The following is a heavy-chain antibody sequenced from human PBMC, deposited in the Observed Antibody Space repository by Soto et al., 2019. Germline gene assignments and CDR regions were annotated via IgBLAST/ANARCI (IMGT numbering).Heavy chain of an antibody. D-gene: IGHD3-10*01. Sequence: SETLSLTCTVSGGSISSSSYYWGWIRQPPGKGLEWIGSIYYSGSTYYNPSLKSRVTISVDTSKNQFSLKLSSVTAADTAVYYCARRSSLYYYGSGIEWFDPWGQGTLVTVSS. J-gene: IGHJ5*02. V-gene: IGHV4-39*01. CDR2: IYYSGST. CDR1: GGSISSSSYY. CDR3: ARRSSLYYYGSGIEWFDP.